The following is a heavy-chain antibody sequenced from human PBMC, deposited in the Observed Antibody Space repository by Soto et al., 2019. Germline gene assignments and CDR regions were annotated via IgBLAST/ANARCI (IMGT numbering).Heavy chain of an antibody. Sequence: SETLSLTCTVSGGSISSGGYYWSWIRQHPGKGLECIGYIYYSGSTYYNPSLKSRVTISVDTSKNQFSLKLSSVTAADTAVYYWARDTLGRGWGYSYWGQGTPVTVSX. J-gene: IGHJ4*02. D-gene: IGHD6-13*01. CDR3: ARDTLGRGWGYSY. V-gene: IGHV4-31*03. CDR2: IYYSGST. CDR1: GGSISSGGYY.